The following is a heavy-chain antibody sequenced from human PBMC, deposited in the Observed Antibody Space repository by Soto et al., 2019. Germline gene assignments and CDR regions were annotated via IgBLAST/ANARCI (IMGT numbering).Heavy chain of an antibody. J-gene: IGHJ6*02. V-gene: IGHV1-24*01. D-gene: IGHD3-10*01. Sequence: ASVKVSCKVSGYTLTELSMHWVRQAPGKGLEWMGGFDPEDGETIYAQKFQGRVIMTEDTSTDTAYMELSSLRSEDTAVYYCATSPGYYDHYGMDVWGQGTTVTVSS. CDR3: ATSPGYYDHYGMDV. CDR2: FDPEDGET. CDR1: GYTLTELS.